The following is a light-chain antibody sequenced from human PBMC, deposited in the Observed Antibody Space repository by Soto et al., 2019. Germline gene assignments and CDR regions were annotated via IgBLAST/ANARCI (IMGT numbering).Light chain of an antibody. V-gene: IGKV3-11*01. CDR3: QQRSNWQIT. CDR2: YAS. CDR1: QSVSSH. J-gene: IGKJ5*01. Sequence: EIVLTQSPATLSLSPGERATLSCRASQSVSSHLAWYQHKPGQAPRLLIYYASIRATGIPARFSGSGSGTDFTLTISSLEPEDFAVYYCQQRSNWQITFGQGTRLEMK.